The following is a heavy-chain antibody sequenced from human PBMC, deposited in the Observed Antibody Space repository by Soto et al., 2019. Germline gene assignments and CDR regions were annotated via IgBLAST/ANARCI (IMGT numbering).Heavy chain of an antibody. J-gene: IGHJ6*03. CDR2: IRGDTRTI. CDR3: ARGGRGYYYVDV. Sequence: PGGSLRLSCVASGFSLSDYAVNWVRQAPGKGLVWLSLIRGDTRTINYADSVVGRFTVSRDNARNTVYLQMNSLRAEDTAIYYCARGGRGYYYVDVWGKGITVTV. V-gene: IGHV3-48*04. CDR1: GFSLSDYA.